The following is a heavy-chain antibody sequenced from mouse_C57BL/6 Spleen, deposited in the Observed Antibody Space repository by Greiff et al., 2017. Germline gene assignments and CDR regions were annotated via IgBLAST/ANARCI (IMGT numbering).Heavy chain of an antibody. CDR3: ARDEEGYPRY. D-gene: IGHD2-14*01. J-gene: IGHJ2*01. Sequence: EVQGVESGGGLVKPGGSLKLSCAASGFTFSSYAMSWVRQTPEKRLEWVATISDGGSYTYYPDNVKGRFTISRDNAKNNLYLQMSHLKSEDTAMYYCARDEEGYPRYWGQGTTLTVSS. CDR2: ISDGGSYT. CDR1: GFTFSSYA. V-gene: IGHV5-4*01.